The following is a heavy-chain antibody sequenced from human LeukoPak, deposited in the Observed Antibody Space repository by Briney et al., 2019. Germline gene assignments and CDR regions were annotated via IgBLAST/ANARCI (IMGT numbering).Heavy chain of an antibody. V-gene: IGHV4-34*01. CDR3: ARNPTWEPFDY. D-gene: IGHD1-26*01. Sequence: PSETLSLTCAVYGGSFNDHYWSWIRQSPGKGLEWIGETNHNGDTNYNPSLTSRVTISVDTSKHQFSLMMTSVTAADTSVYYCARNPTWEPFDYWGQGTLVTVSS. J-gene: IGHJ4*02. CDR2: TNHNGDT. CDR1: GGSFNDHY.